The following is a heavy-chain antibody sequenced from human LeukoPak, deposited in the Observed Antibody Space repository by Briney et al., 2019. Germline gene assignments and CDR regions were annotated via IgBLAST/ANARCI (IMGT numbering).Heavy chain of an antibody. Sequence: ASVKVSCKASGYTFTGYYMHWVRQAPGQGLEWMGWINPNSGGTNYAQKFQGRVTMTRDTSISTAYMELSRLRSDDTAVYYCARPRELITMIVVVKQADAFDIWGQGTMVTVSS. CDR2: INPNSGGT. CDR1: GYTFTGYY. CDR3: ARPRELITMIVVVKQADAFDI. V-gene: IGHV1-2*02. D-gene: IGHD3-22*01. J-gene: IGHJ3*02.